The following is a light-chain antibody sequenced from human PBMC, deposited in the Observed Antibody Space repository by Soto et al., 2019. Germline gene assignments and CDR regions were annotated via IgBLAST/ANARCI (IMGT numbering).Light chain of an antibody. J-gene: IGKJ4*01. CDR3: QQYKSYSPSA. CDR1: QSISFW. Sequence: DIQMTQSPSTLSASVGDRVTITCRASQSISFWLAWYQQKPGKAPKLLIYKASSLESGVPSRFSGSGSGTEITLTITSLQPDDFATYYCQQYKSYSPSAFGGGTKVEI. V-gene: IGKV1-5*03. CDR2: KAS.